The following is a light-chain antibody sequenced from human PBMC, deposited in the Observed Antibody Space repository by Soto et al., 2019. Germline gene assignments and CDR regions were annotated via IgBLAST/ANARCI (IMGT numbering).Light chain of an antibody. CDR1: SSDVGGYNY. J-gene: IGLJ1*01. V-gene: IGLV2-14*01. Sequence: QSVLTQPASVSGSPGQSITISCTGTSSDVGGYNYVSWYQQHPGKAPKLMIYEVSNRPSGVSHRFSGSKSGNTASLTISGLRAEDEADYYCSSYTSSVTLVFGTGTKVTVL. CDR2: EVS. CDR3: SSYTSSVTLV.